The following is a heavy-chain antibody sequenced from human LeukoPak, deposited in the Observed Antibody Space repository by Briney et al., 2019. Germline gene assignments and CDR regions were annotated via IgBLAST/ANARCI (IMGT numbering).Heavy chain of an antibody. V-gene: IGHV3-23*01. CDR2: ISGSGGST. J-gene: IGHJ4*02. CDR1: GLTFSSYA. Sequence: GGSLRLSCAASGLTFSSYAMSWVRQAPGKGLEWVSAISGSGGSTYYADSVKGRFTISRDNSKNMLYLQMNSLRIEDTAVYYCARNSDYYDYSPQSVWGQGTLVTVS. D-gene: IGHD3-22*01. CDR3: ARNSDYYDYSPQSV.